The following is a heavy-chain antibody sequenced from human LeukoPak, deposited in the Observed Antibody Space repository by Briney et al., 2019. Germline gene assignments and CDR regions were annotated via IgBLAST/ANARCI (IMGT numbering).Heavy chain of an antibody. Sequence: SLKVSCKASGGTFSSYAISSGRHAPGQGLEWMGRIIPIFGTANYAQKFQGRVTITTDESTSTAYMELSSLRSEDTAVYYCARVYYGSGRPTDYWGQGTLVTVSS. V-gene: IGHV1-69*05. D-gene: IGHD3-10*01. CDR3: ARVYYGSGRPTDY. CDR1: GGTFSSYA. CDR2: IIPIFGTA. J-gene: IGHJ4*02.